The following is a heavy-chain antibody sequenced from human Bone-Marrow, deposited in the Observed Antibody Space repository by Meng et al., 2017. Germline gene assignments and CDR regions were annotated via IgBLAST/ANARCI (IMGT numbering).Heavy chain of an antibody. D-gene: IGHD3-10*01. Sequence: STFYXSXTLLXTPTHALTLXXTFSGFPLXTXGVGVGWIRQPPXKAPEWLALIYWDDDKRYSPSLKSRLTITKDTSKNQVVLTMTNMDPVDTATYYCAHRHTVRGVIIDYWGQGTLVTVSS. CDR2: IYWDDDK. CDR3: AHRHTVRGVIIDY. J-gene: IGHJ4*02. V-gene: IGHV2-5*02. CDR1: GFPLXTXGVG.